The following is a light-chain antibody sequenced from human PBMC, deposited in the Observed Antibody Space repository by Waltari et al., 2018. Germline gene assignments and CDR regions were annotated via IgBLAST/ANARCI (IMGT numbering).Light chain of an antibody. CDR1: QSISNK. Sequence: ETVMTQSPATLSVSPGERATLYCRASQSISNKLAWYQQKPGQVPRLLIYGASTRATGFPARFGGSGSGTEFTLTISSLQSEDFAVYYCHQYTDWPPTFGQGTKVEVK. V-gene: IGKV3-15*01. CDR2: GAS. J-gene: IGKJ1*01. CDR3: HQYTDWPPT.